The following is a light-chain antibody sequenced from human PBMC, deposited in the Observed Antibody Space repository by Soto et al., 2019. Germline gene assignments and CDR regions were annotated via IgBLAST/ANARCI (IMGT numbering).Light chain of an antibody. CDR2: GAA. CDR1: QSVSSN. Sequence: EIVMTQSPATLSVSPGARATLSCRASQSVSSNLAWYQQKPGQAPRLLIYGAATRATDIPARFSGSGSGTEFTLTISSLQSEDFAVYYCQQYNNWPFFTFGPGTKVDIK. CDR3: QQYNNWPFFT. J-gene: IGKJ3*01. V-gene: IGKV3-15*01.